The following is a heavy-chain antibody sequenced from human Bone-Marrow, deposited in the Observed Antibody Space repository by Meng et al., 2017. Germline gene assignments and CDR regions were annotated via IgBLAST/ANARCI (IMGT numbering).Heavy chain of an antibody. Sequence: LSLTCAASGFTFSNYAMSWVRQAPGKGLEWVSSVSATGVSTYYADSVKGRFTVSRDNSKNMLYLQVNTLRAEDTAIYYCAKDRASGSYSYYFDYWGQGTPVTVSS. CDR2: VSATGVST. CDR1: GFTFSNYA. V-gene: IGHV3-23*01. D-gene: IGHD1-26*01. CDR3: AKDRASGSYSYYFDY. J-gene: IGHJ4*02.